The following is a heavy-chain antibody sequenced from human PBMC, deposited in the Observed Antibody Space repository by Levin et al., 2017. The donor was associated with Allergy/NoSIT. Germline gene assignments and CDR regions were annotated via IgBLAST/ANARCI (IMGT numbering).Heavy chain of an antibody. V-gene: IGHV3-21*01. J-gene: IGHJ4*02. CDR2: ISSSSSYI. Sequence: SCAASGFTFSSYSMNWVRQAPGKGLEWVSSISSSSSYIYYADSVKGRFTISRDNAKNSLYLQMNSLRAEDTAVYYCAREDGYDYEFDYWGQGTLVTVSS. D-gene: IGHD5-24*01. CDR1: GFTFSSYS. CDR3: AREDGYDYEFDY.